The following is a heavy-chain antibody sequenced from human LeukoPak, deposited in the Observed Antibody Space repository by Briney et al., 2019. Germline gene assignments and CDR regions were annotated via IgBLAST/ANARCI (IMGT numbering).Heavy chain of an antibody. D-gene: IGHD6-19*01. CDR3: GRADYSSGSSRDGALPGL. Sequence: SETLSLTCTVSGGSISSYYWSWIRQPPGKGLEWIGYVYYSGSTNYNPSLKSRVTIPVDTSKNKISLKLSFVTAADTAVYYCGRADYSSGSSRDGALPGLWGQGTLVTVSS. J-gene: IGHJ4*02. V-gene: IGHV4-59*01. CDR2: VYYSGST. CDR1: GGSISSYY.